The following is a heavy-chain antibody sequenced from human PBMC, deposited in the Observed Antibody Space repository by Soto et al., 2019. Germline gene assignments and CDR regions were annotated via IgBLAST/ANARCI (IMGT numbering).Heavy chain of an antibody. CDR1: GFIFSRYG. V-gene: IGHV3-30*03. D-gene: IGHD2-21*02. CDR3: ARDLPLYCRGDCNFDF. Sequence: GGSLRLSCGGSGFIFSRYGMHWVRQAPGKGLEWVTGISYDGGERFYADSVKGRFTISRDNSKNRLDLQMSSLRPEDTAVYYCARDLPLYCRGDCNFDFWGQGTLVTVSS. J-gene: IGHJ4*02. CDR2: ISYDGGER.